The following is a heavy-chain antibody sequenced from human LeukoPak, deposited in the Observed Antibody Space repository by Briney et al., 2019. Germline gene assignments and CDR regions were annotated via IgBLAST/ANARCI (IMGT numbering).Heavy chain of an antibody. J-gene: IGHJ4*02. CDR1: GGTFSSYA. V-gene: IGHV1-3*01. CDR2: INAGNGNT. CDR3: ARGGVPGYYYDSSGYYYHYFDY. D-gene: IGHD3-22*01. Sequence: ASVKVSCKASGGTFSSYAMHWVRQAPGQRLEWMGWINAGNGNTKYSQKFQGRVIITRETSASTAYMELSSLRSEDTAVYYCARGGVPGYYYDSSGYYYHYFDYWGQGTLVTVSS.